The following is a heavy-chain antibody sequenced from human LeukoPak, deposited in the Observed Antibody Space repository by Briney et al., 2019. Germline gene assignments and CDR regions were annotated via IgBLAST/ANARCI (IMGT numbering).Heavy chain of an antibody. CDR3: ARVWSSGYTKDY. CDR1: GFPFSSYS. J-gene: IGHJ4*02. CDR2: ISSSSSTI. Sequence: PGGSLRLSCAASGFPFSSYSIDWVRQAPGKGLEWLSYISSSSSTIYYADSVKGRFTISRDNAKNSVYLQMNSLRAEDTAVYYCARVWSSGYTKDYWGQGTLVTVSS. V-gene: IGHV3-48*04. D-gene: IGHD3-22*01.